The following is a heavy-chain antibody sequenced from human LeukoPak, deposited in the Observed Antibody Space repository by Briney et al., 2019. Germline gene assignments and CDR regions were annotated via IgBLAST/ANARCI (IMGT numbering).Heavy chain of an antibody. V-gene: IGHV4-59*01. CDR1: GGSISGYF. CDR3: ARGLFLSGYLDAFDI. J-gene: IGHJ3*02. D-gene: IGHD3-22*01. CDR2: IYYSGNT. Sequence: SETLSLTCTVSGGSISGYFWSWIRQPPGKGLEWIGYIYYSGNTNYNPSLKSRVTISVDTSKNQFSLKLSSVTAADTAVYYCARGLFLSGYLDAFDIWGQGTVVTVSS.